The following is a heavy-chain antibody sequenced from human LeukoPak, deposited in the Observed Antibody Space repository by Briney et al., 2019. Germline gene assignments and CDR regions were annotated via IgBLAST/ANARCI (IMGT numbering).Heavy chain of an antibody. V-gene: IGHV3-30-3*01. Sequence: PGGSLRLSCAASGFTFSSYAMHWVRQAPGKGLEWVAVISYDGSNRYYADSVKGRFTISRDNSKNPLYLQMNSLRAEDTAVYYCAREFDYWGQGTLVTVSS. CDR2: ISYDGSNR. CDR1: GFTFSSYA. CDR3: AREFDY. J-gene: IGHJ4*02.